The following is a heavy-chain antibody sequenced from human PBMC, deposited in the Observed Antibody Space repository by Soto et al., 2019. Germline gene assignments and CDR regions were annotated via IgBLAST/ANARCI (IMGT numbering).Heavy chain of an antibody. CDR1: GFTFSSYW. CDR3: AIQRIAVAGTARQNWFDP. V-gene: IGHV3-7*01. D-gene: IGHD6-19*01. Sequence: GGSLRLSCAASGFTFSSYWMSWVRQAPGKGLEWVANIKQDGSEKYYVDSVKGRFTISRDNAKNSLYLQMNSLRAEDTAVYYWAIQRIAVAGTARQNWFDPWGQGTLVTVSS. J-gene: IGHJ5*02. CDR2: IKQDGSEK.